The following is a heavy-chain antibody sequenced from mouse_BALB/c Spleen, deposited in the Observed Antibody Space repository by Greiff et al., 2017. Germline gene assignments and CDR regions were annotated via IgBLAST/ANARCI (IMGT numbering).Heavy chain of an antibody. CDR3: ARQLSSGFMDY. J-gene: IGHJ4*01. D-gene: IGHD3-1*01. CDR1: GFTFSSYT. V-gene: IGHV5-12-2*01. Sequence: EVKLVESGGGLVQPGGSLKLSCAASGFTFSSYTMSWVRQTPEKRLEWVAYISNGGGSTYYPDTVKGRFTISRDNAKNTLYLQMSSLKSEDTAMYYCARQLSSGFMDYWGQGTSVTVSS. CDR2: ISNGGGST.